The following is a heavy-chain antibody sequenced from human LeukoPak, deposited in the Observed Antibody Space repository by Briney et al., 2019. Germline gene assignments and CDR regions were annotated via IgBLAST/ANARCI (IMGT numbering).Heavy chain of an antibody. CDR3: AREGFGEQDY. D-gene: IGHD3-10*01. CDR2: IYSGGST. J-gene: IGHJ4*02. Sequence: GGSLRLSCAASGFTFSSYWMSWVRQAPGKGLEWVSVIYSGGSTYYADSVKGRFTISRDNSKNTLYLQMNSLRAEDTAVYYCAREGFGEQDYWGQGTLVTVSS. CDR1: GFTFSSYW. V-gene: IGHV3-53*01.